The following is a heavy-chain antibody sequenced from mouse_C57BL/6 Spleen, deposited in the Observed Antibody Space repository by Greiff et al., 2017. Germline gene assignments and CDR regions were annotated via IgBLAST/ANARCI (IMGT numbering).Heavy chain of an antibody. Sequence: EVKLMESGGGLVKPGGSLKLSCAASGFTFSSYAMSWVRQTPEKRLEWVATISDGGSYTYYPDNVKGRFTSSRDNAKNNLYLQMSHLKSEDTAMYYCARVGYGSSYGYFDVWGTGTTVTVSS. CDR2: ISDGGSYT. V-gene: IGHV5-4*03. J-gene: IGHJ1*03. CDR3: ARVGYGSSYGYFDV. CDR1: GFTFSSYA. D-gene: IGHD1-1*01.